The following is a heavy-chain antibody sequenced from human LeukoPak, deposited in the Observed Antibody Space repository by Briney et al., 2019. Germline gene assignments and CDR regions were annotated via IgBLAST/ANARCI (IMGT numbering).Heavy chain of an antibody. Sequence: SVKVSCKASGYTFTNYYLHWVRQAPGQGLEWMGIINPSGGTTSYAQKFQGRVTMTGDTSTSTVYMELSSLRSEDTAVYYCARGDINEITIFGVIIGDWGQGTLVTVSS. D-gene: IGHD3-3*01. CDR1: GYTFTNYY. CDR2: INPSGGTT. J-gene: IGHJ4*02. V-gene: IGHV1-46*01. CDR3: ARGDINEITIFGVIIGD.